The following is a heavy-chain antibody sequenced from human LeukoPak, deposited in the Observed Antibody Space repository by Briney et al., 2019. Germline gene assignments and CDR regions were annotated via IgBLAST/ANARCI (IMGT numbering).Heavy chain of an antibody. V-gene: IGHV4-39*07. Sequence: PSETLSLTCTVSGGSISSSSYYWGWIRQPPGKGLEWIGSIYYSGSTYYNPSLKSRVTISVDTSKNQFSLKLSSVTAADTAVYYCARDRSRIDVLPNYYFDYWGQGTLVTVSS. CDR1: GGSISSSSYY. CDR2: IYYSGST. CDR3: ARDRSRIDVLPNYYFDY. J-gene: IGHJ4*02. D-gene: IGHD1-1*01.